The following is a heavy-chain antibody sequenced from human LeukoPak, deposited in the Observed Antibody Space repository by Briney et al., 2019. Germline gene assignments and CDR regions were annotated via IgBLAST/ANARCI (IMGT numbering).Heavy chain of an antibody. CDR3: ARDILTVLDV. D-gene: IGHD3-9*01. CDR1: VGSISSHN. CDR2: IYYSGST. J-gene: IGHJ6*04. V-gene: IGHV4-59*11. Sequence: SETLSLTRTHPVGSISSHNWCWIRHPPRKGLEWIGDIYYSGSTNYNPSLLSRVTISLDTSKNQFSLKLRSVTAADSAVYYCARDILTVLDVWGKGTTVTVSS.